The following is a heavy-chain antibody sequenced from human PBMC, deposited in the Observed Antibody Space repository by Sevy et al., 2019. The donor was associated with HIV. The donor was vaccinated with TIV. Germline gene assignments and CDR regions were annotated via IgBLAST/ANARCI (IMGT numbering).Heavy chain of an antibody. V-gene: IGHV3-23*01. Sequence: GGSLRLSCAASGFTFSSYAMSWVRQAPGKGLEWVSAIRGSGGSTYYADSVKGRFTISRDNSKNTLYLQMNSLRAEDTAVYYCAKRSSSSWYYIGYWGQGTLVTVSS. CDR2: IRGSGGST. J-gene: IGHJ4*02. CDR1: GFTFSSYA. CDR3: AKRSSSSWYYIGY. D-gene: IGHD6-13*01.